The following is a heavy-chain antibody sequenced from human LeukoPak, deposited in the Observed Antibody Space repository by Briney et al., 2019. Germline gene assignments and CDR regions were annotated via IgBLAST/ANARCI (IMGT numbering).Heavy chain of an antibody. V-gene: IGHV1-2*02. CDR3: AREDAAAAPWFDP. J-gene: IGHJ5*02. CDR2: INPNSGGT. Sequence: ASVKVSCKASGYTFTGYYMHWVRQAPGPGLEWMGWINPNSGGTNYAQKFQGRVTMTRDTSISTAYMELSRLRSDDTAVYYCAREDAAAAPWFDPWGQGTLVTVSS. CDR1: GYTFTGYY. D-gene: IGHD6-13*01.